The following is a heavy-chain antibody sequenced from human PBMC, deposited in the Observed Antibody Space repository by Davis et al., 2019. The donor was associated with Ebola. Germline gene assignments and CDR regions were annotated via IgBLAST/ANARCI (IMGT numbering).Heavy chain of an antibody. J-gene: IGHJ4*02. CDR2: IYYSGST. Sequence: MPSETLSLTCTVSGGSVSNYYWSWIRQPPGKGLEWIGSIYYSGSTYYNPSLKSRVTISVDTSKNQFSLKLSSVTAADTAVYYCARARRSGYDSVYWGQGTLVAVSS. D-gene: IGHD5-12*01. CDR1: GGSVSNYY. V-gene: IGHV4-39*01. CDR3: ARARRSGYDSVY.